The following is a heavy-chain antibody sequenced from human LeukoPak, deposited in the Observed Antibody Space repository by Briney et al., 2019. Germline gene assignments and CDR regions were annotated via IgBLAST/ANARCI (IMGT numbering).Heavy chain of an antibody. D-gene: IGHD2-2*02. Sequence: SQTLSLTCTVSGGSISSGSYYWSWIRQPAGKGLEWIGRIYTSGSTNYNPSLKSRVTISVDTSKNQFSLKLSSVTAADTAVYYCASYTGNDAFDIWGQGTMVTVS. CDR2: IYTSGST. CDR3: ASYTGNDAFDI. J-gene: IGHJ3*02. V-gene: IGHV4-61*02. CDR1: GGSISSGSYY.